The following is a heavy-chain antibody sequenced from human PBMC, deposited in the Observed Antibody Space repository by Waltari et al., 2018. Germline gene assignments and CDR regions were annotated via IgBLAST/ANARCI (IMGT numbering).Heavy chain of an antibody. CDR2: MNPNSGNT. V-gene: IGHV1-8*03. D-gene: IGHD6-6*01. CDR1: GYTFTSYD. J-gene: IGHJ4*02. Sequence: QVQLVQSGAEVKKPGASVKVSCTPSGYTFTSYDINWVRQATGQGLEWMGWMNPNSGNTGYAQKFQGRVTITRNTSISTAYMELSSLRSEDTAVYYCARGKGQLDPFDYWGQGTLVTVSS. CDR3: ARGKGQLDPFDY.